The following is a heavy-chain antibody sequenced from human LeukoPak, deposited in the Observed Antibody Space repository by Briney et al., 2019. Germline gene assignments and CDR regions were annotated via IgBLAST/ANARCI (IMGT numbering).Heavy chain of an antibody. CDR3: AREANYYGSGSYFEGTFDY. Sequence: PSETLSLTCTVSGDSFSYFYWSWIRQPPGKGLEWIGYIYSSGTTNYNPSLKSRVTISIDTSKNEFSLRLTSVTAADTAVYYCAREANYYGSGSYFEGTFDYWGQGSLVTVSS. CDR2: IYSSGTT. J-gene: IGHJ4*02. V-gene: IGHV4-59*01. CDR1: GDSFSYFY. D-gene: IGHD3-10*01.